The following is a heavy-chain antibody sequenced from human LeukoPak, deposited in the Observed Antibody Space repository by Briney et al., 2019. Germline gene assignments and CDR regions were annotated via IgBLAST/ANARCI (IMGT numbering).Heavy chain of an antibody. CDR3: AELGITMIGGV. V-gene: IGHV3-48*03. CDR2: ISSSGSTI. CDR1: GFTFSSYE. J-gene: IGHJ6*04. D-gene: IGHD3-10*02. Sequence: GSLRLSCAASGFTFSSYEMNWVRQAPGKGLEWVSYISSSGSTIYYADSVKGRFTISRDHAKHSLYLQMNSLRAEDTAVYYCAELGITMIGGVWGKGTTVTISS.